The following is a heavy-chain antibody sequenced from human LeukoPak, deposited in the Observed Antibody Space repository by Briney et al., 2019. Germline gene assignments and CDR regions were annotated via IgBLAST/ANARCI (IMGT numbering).Heavy chain of an antibody. CDR3: AREGAVGASTYYFDS. CDR2: ISYDGSNK. CDR1: GFTFSSYG. D-gene: IGHD1-26*01. J-gene: IGHJ4*02. Sequence: PGGSLRLSCAASGFTFSSYGMHWVRQAPGKGLEWVAVISYDGSNKYYADSVRGRFTISRDRSKNTLYLQMDSLRPEDTALYYCAREGAVGASTYYFDSWGQGTLVTVSS. V-gene: IGHV3-30*03.